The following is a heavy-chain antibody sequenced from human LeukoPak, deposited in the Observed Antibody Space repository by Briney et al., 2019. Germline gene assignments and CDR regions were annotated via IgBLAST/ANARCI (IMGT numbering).Heavy chain of an antibody. CDR2: IKLDGSEK. Sequence: GGSLRLSCVASGFTFGKYWMSWVRQAPGKGLEWVASIKLDGSEKNYVDSVKGRFTISRDNTKNSLYLQMNSLRVEDTAVYYCARGTDCSGGSCYSWPKLGVYYGMDVWDQGTTVTVSS. V-gene: IGHV3-7*03. J-gene: IGHJ6*02. CDR1: GFTFGKYW. CDR3: ARGTDCSGGSCYSWPKLGVYYGMDV. D-gene: IGHD2-15*01.